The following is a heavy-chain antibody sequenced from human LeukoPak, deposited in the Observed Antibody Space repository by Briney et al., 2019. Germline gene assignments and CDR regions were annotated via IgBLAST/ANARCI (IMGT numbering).Heavy chain of an antibody. J-gene: IGHJ3*02. CDR2: IYYSGST. CDR1: GGSISSSSYY. V-gene: IGHV4-39*07. CDR3: ARPTTNWGAVGAFDI. D-gene: IGHD7-27*01. Sequence: PSETLSLTCTVSGGSISSSSYYWGWIRQPPGKGLEWIGSIYYSGSTYYNPSLKSRVTISVDTSKNQSSLKLSSVTAVDTAVYYCARPTTNWGAVGAFDIWGQGTMVTVSS.